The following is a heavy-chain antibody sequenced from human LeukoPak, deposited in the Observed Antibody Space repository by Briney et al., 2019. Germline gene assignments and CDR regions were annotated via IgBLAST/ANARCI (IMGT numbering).Heavy chain of an antibody. J-gene: IGHJ4*02. Sequence: GGSLRLSCAASGFAFSSYSMDWVRQAPGKGLEWLSYITSSSSIFYADSVKGRFTISRDNARNSLYLQMNSLRAEDTAVYYCARDPPFIIGTTFFDYWGQGTLVTVSS. CDR3: ARDPPFIIGTTFFDY. D-gene: IGHD1-20*01. CDR1: GFAFSSYS. CDR2: ITSSSSI. V-gene: IGHV3-48*01.